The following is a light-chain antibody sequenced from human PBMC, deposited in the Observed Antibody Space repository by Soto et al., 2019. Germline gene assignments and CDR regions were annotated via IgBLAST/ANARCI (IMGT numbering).Light chain of an antibody. CDR2: EVV. Sequence: QSVLTQPPSASGSPGQSVTISCTGTDSNYVSWYQQHPGKAPKLLIYEVVKRPSGAPDRFSGSKSGNTASLTVSGLQAEDEADYHCTSYAGNNNMVVGGGTKPAVL. J-gene: IGLJ2*01. CDR3: TSYAGNNNMV. V-gene: IGLV2-8*01. CDR1: DSNY.